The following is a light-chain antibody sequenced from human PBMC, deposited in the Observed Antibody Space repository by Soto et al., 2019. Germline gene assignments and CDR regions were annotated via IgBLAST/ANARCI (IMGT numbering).Light chain of an antibody. CDR1: QSISSW. CDR3: QQYNSFWT. V-gene: IGKV1-5*01. Sequence: DIQMTQSPSTLSASVGDRVTITCRASQSISSWLAWYQQKPGKAPRLLIYDASYLERGVPSRFSGSGSGTEFTLTISDLQPDDFATYYCQQYNSFWTFGQGTKVEI. J-gene: IGKJ1*01. CDR2: DAS.